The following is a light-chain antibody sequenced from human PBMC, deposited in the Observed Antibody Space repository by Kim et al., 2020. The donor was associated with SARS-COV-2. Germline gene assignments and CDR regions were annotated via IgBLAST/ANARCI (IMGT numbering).Light chain of an antibody. CDR1: NLGDTS. J-gene: IGLJ2*01. V-gene: IGLV3-21*01. CDR2: HAD. CDR3: QEWARSIAE. Sequence: SYELTQPPSVSVAPGKTAVITCRGHNLGDTSVHWYQPKPGQVPVLVISHADNRPSGIPERFSGSNSGTTATLTFSGGDPRDAVDYYLQEWARSIAEFG.